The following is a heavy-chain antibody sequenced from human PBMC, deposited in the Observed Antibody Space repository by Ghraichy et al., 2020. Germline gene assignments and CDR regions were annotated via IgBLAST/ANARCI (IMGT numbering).Heavy chain of an antibody. CDR1: GFAFSSYG. CDR3: ARGGDILTGYRGNVWDYYGMDV. J-gene: IGHJ6*02. Sequence: GGSLRLSCAASGFAFSSYGLHWVRQAPGKGLEWVAVIRSDGINENYADSVKGRFTISRDNSKDTLYLQMNSLRAEDTAVYYCARGGDILTGYRGNVWDYYGMDVWGQGTTVTVSS. V-gene: IGHV3-33*01. CDR2: IRSDGINE. D-gene: IGHD3-9*01.